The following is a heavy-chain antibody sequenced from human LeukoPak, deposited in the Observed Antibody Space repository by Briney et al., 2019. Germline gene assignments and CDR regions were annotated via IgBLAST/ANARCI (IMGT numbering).Heavy chain of an antibody. D-gene: IGHD1-26*01. J-gene: IGHJ3*02. Sequence: PSETLSLTCTVSGGSIGSTTYYWGWIRQPPGKELECIGSIYYSGSTYYNPSLKSRVTISLDTSKNQFSLKLSSVTAADTAVYYCARHKQSGTYYDAFDISGQGTMVTVSS. CDR2: IYYSGST. CDR1: GGSIGSTTYY. CDR3: ARHKQSGTYYDAFDI. V-gene: IGHV4-39*01.